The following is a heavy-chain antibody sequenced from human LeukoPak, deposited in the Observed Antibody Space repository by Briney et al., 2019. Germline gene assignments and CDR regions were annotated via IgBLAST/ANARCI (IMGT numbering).Heavy chain of an antibody. CDR1: GDSVSSNSAA. D-gene: IGHD3-22*01. V-gene: IGHV6-1*01. CDR2: TYYRSKWYT. CDR3: ARGSSRIYYYDSSGYSHAFDY. Sequence: SQTLSLTCAISGDSVSSNSAAWNWVRQSPSRGLEWLGRTYYRSKWYTDYAESVKSRITINPDTSKNQFSLQVNSVTPEDTAVYYCARGSSRIYYYDSSGYSHAFDYWGQGILVTVSS. J-gene: IGHJ4*02.